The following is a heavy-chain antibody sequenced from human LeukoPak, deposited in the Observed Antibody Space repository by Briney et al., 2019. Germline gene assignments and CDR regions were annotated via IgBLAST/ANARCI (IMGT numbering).Heavy chain of an antibody. CDR2: ISAYNGNT. V-gene: IGHV1-18*01. CDR1: GYTFTSYG. J-gene: IGHJ4*02. Sequence: GASVKVSCKASGYTFTSYGISWVRQAPGQGLEWMGWISAYNGNTNYAQKLQGRVTMTIDTSTSTAYMELRSLRSDDTAVYYCAREYYYDSSGPWNELDYWGQGTLVTVSS. D-gene: IGHD3-22*01. CDR3: AREYYYDSSGPWNELDY.